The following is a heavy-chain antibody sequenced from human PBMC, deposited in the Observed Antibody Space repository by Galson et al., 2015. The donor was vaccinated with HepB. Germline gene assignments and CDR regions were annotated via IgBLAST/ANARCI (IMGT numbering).Heavy chain of an antibody. CDR3: ARWGGYCSSTSCYTPPNWFDP. D-gene: IGHD2-2*02. V-gene: IGHV1-18*01. CDR2: ISAYNGNT. Sequence: SVKVSCKASGYTFTSYGISWVRQAPGQGLEWMGWISAYNGNTNYAQKLQGRVTMTTDTSTSTAYMELRSLRSDDTAVYYCARWGGYCSSTSCYTPPNWFDPWGQGTLVTVSS. J-gene: IGHJ5*02. CDR1: GYTFTSYG.